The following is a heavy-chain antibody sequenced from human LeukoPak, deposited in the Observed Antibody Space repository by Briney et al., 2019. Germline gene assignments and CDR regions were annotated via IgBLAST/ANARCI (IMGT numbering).Heavy chain of an antibody. CDR3: ARSQAHCGSGGSCYFTYYYGMDV. D-gene: IGHD2-15*01. CDR2: IIPIFGTA. J-gene: IGHJ6*04. Sequence: ASVNVSCKASGGTFSSYAISWVRQAPGQGLEWMGGIIPIFGTANYAQKFQGRVTITADESTSTAYMELSSLRSEDTAVYYCARSQAHCGSGGSCYFTYYYGMDVWGKGTTVTVSP. CDR1: GGTFSSYA. V-gene: IGHV1-69*13.